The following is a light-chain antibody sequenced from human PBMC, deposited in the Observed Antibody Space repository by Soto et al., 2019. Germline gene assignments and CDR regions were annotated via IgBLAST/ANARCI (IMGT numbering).Light chain of an antibody. CDR2: AAS. V-gene: IGKV1-39*01. J-gene: IGKJ1*01. CDR3: LQDYNYPRT. CDR1: QSISSY. Sequence: DIQMTQSPSSLSASVGDRVTITCRASQSISSYLNWYQQKPGKAPKLLIYAASSLQSGVPSRFSGSGSGTDFTLTISGLQPEDFAIYYCLQDYNYPRTFGQGTKVDIK.